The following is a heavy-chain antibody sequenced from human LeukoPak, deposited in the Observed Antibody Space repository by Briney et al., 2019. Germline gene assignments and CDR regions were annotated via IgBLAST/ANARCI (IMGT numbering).Heavy chain of an antibody. Sequence: GGSLRLSCAASGFTFSSYEMNWVRQAPGKGLEWVSYISSSGSTIYYADSVKGRFTISRDNSKNTLYLQMNSLRAEDTAVYYCAIRHYSTGWYYFDYWGQGTRVTVSS. CDR3: AIRHYSTGWYYFDY. CDR2: ISSSGSTI. V-gene: IGHV3-48*03. CDR1: GFTFSSYE. J-gene: IGHJ4*02. D-gene: IGHD6-19*01.